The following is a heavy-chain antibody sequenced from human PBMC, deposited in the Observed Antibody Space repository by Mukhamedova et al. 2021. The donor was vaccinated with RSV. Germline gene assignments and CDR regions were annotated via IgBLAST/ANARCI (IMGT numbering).Heavy chain of an antibody. CDR2: ISDSGGRT. CDR3: AKRPLATFFGAGGNRFDP. Sequence: GKGLEWVSGISDSGGRTHYADSVKGRFAISRDNSKNTLYLQMNSLRADDTAVYYCAKRPLATFFGAGGNRFDPWGQGTRVTVSS. J-gene: IGHJ5*02. V-gene: IGHV3-23*01. D-gene: IGHD3-16*01.